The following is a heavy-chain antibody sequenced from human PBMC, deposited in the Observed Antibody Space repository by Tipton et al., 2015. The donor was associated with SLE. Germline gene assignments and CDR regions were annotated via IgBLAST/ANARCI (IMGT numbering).Heavy chain of an antibody. V-gene: IGHV1-46*01. J-gene: IGHJ4*02. CDR1: GYTFTTHW. D-gene: IGHD2-15*01. CDR2: INPNGDTT. Sequence: QLVQSGAEVKKPGASVRISCKVSGYTFTTHWMHWVRQAPGQGLEWMGVINPNGDTTISAQKFQDRVTLTRDTSTNTDYLELSSLRSEDTAVYYCARGGTCSSGTCYQWINYWGQGTLVTVSS. CDR3: ARGGTCSSGTCYQWINY.